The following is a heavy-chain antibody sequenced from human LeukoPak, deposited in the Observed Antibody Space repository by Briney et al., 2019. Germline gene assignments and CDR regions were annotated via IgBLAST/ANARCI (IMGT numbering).Heavy chain of an antibody. CDR2: IYHSGST. CDR1: GGSISSSSYY. J-gene: IGHJ3*02. CDR3: ARQRKATYDFWSGPSDAFDI. D-gene: IGHD3-3*01. V-gene: IGHV4-39*07. Sequence: SETLSLTCTVSGGSISSSSYYWGWIRQPPGKGLEWIGSIYHSGSTNYNPSLKSRVTISVDKSKNHFSLRLSSVTAADTAVYYCARQRKATYDFWSGPSDAFDIWGQGTMVTVSS.